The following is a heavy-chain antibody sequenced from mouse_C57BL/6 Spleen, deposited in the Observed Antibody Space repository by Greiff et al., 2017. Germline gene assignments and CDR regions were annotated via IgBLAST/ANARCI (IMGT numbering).Heavy chain of an antibody. V-gene: IGHV5-17*01. CDR1: GFTFSDYG. J-gene: IGHJ1*03. D-gene: IGHD2-4*01. CDR2: ISSGSSTI. CDR3: AREIGDYHWYFDV. Sequence: EVHLVESGGGLVKPGGSLKLSCAASGFTFSDYGMHWVRQAPEKGLEWVAYISSGSSTIYYADTVKGRVTISRDNAKNTLFLQMTSLRSEDTAMYYCAREIGDYHWYFDVWGTGTTVTVSS.